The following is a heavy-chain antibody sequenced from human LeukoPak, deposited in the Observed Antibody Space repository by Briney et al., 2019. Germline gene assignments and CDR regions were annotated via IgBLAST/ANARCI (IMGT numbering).Heavy chain of an antibody. CDR1: GGSISSYY. Sequence: SETLSLTCTVSGGSISSYYWSWIRQPPGKGLEWIGYIYYSGSTNYNPSLKSRVTISVDTSKNQFSLKLSSVTAADTAVHYCARGHRGGGSYSYYYYYMDVWGKGTTVTVSS. D-gene: IGHD1-26*01. CDR2: IYYSGST. V-gene: IGHV4-59*01. J-gene: IGHJ6*03. CDR3: ARGHRGGGSYSYYYYYMDV.